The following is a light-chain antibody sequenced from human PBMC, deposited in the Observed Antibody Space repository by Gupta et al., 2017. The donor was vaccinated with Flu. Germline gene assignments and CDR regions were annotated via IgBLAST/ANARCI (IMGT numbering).Light chain of an antibody. CDR2: GAS. CDR3: QQDKYWPPIT. J-gene: IGKJ5*01. V-gene: IGKV3-15*01. CDR1: QSVNSN. Sequence: EIVMTQSPATLSVSPGERATLSCRASQSVNSNLAWYRQTPGQAPRLLIYGASTRDTGIPARFSGSGSGKEFTLTISSRQSEDFAVYYCQQDKYWPPITFGQGTRLEIK.